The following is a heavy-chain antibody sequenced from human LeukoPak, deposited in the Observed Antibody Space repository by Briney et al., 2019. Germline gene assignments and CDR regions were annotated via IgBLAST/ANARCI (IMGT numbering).Heavy chain of an antibody. D-gene: IGHD3-16*01. V-gene: IGHV3-7*01. CDR3: ATYDYVWGSSSY. CDR2: IKQDGSEK. CDR1: GFTFSSYA. J-gene: IGHJ4*02. Sequence: PGGSLRLSCAASGFTFSSYAMSWVRQAPGKGLEWVANIKQDGSEKYYVDSVKGRFTISRDNAKNSLYLQMNSLRAGDTAVYYCATYDYVWGSSSYWGQGTLVTVSS.